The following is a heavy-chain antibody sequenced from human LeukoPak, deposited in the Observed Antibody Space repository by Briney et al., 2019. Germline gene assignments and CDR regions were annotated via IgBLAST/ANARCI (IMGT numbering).Heavy chain of an antibody. V-gene: IGHV4-59*01. CDR3: ANGGYCSSSSCYPKWFDP. CDR1: GGSISSYY. Sequence: SETLSLTCSVSGGSISSYYWSWIREPPGKGLEWSGGVYHSGSTNYNPSLKSRVTMSVDTSKNQFSLKLRSVTAADTAVYYCANGGYCSSSSCYPKWFDPWGQGTLVTASS. J-gene: IGHJ5*02. CDR2: VYHSGST. D-gene: IGHD2-2*01.